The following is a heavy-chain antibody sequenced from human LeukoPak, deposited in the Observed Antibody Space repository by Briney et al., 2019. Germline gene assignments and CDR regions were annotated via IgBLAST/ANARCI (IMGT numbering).Heavy chain of an antibody. Sequence: GGSLRLSCAASGFTFSDYYMSWIRQAPEKGLEWLSYISGTGNTIYYADSVKGRFTISRDNAKNSLYLHVTSLRAEDTAVYYCAGDRWFGRYLGNWFDPWGQGTLVTVSS. J-gene: IGHJ5*02. V-gene: IGHV3-11*01. CDR1: GFTFSDYY. D-gene: IGHD3-10*01. CDR3: AGDRWFGRYLGNWFDP. CDR2: ISGTGNTI.